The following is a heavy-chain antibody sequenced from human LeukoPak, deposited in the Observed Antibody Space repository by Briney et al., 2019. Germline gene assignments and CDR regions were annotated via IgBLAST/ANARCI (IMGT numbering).Heavy chain of an antibody. J-gene: IGHJ5*02. V-gene: IGHV1-24*01. D-gene: IGHD3-10*01. CDR2: FDPEDGET. Sequence: GASVKVSCKVSGYTLTELSMHWVRQAPGKGLEWMGGFDPEDGETIYAQKFQGRVTMAEDTSTDTAYMELSSLRSEDTAVYYCATPLWFGELFGWLDPWGQGTLVTVSS. CDR3: ATPLWFGELFGWLDP. CDR1: GYTLTELS.